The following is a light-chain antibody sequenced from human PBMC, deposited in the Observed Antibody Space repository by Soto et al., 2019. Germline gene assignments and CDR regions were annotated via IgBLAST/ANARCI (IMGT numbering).Light chain of an antibody. CDR2: DVS. J-gene: IGLJ1*01. CDR3: SSYXSSSTPYV. Sequence: QSVLTQPASVSGSPGQSITISCTGTSSDVGGYNYVSWYQQHPGKAPKLMIYDVSNRPSGVSNRFSGSKSGNTASLTISGLQAEDEADYYCSSYXSSSTPYVFGTGTKVTVL. CDR1: SSDVGGYNY. V-gene: IGLV2-14*01.